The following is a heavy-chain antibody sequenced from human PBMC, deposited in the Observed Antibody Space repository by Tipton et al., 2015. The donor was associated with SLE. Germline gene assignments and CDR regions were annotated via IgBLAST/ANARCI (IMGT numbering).Heavy chain of an antibody. CDR3: AKASGGVYGTEYFDY. D-gene: IGHD5/OR15-5a*01. V-gene: IGHV3-23*01. Sequence: SWVRQPPGKGLEWVSLVTGSGGGTYYSNSVKGRFTISRDNSKNTLYLQMNSLRPQDTAVYYCAKASGGVYGTEYFDYWGQGTLVTVSS. J-gene: IGHJ4*02. CDR2: VTGSGGGT.